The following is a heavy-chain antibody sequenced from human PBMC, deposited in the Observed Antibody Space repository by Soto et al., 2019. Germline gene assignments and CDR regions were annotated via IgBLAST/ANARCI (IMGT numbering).Heavy chain of an antibody. CDR2: ISYDGSNK. J-gene: IGHJ6*02. CDR3: AKSIAVAGFEYYYYYGMDV. V-gene: IGHV3-30*18. D-gene: IGHD6-19*01. Sequence: GGSLRLSCAASGFTFSSYGMHWVRQAPGKGLEWVAVISYDGSNKYYADSVKGRLTISRDNSKNTLYLQMNSLRAEDTAVYYCAKSIAVAGFEYYYYYGMDVWGQGTTVTVSS. CDR1: GFTFSSYG.